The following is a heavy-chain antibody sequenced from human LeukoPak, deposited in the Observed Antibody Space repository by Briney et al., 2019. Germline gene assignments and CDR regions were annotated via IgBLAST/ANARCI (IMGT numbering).Heavy chain of an antibody. CDR3: AREGPPGYNYGLYYFDY. V-gene: IGHV4-4*07. CDR2: IYTSGST. CDR1: GGSISSLY. J-gene: IGHJ4*02. Sequence: PSETLSLTCTVSGGSISSLYWNWIRQPAGKGLEWIGRIYTSGSTNYNPSLKSRVTMSVDTSKNQFSLNLRSVTAADTAVYYCAREGPPGYNYGLYYFDYWGQGTPVTVSS. D-gene: IGHD5-18*01.